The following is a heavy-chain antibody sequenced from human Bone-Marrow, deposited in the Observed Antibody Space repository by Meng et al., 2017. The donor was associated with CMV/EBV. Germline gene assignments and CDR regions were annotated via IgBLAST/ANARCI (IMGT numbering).Heavy chain of an antibody. CDR3: AKVQGEYQLPHYFDY. J-gene: IGHJ4*02. CDR1: GFTFSSYA. V-gene: IGHV3-23*01. D-gene: IGHD2-2*01. CDR2: ISGSGGST. Sequence: GGSLRLSCAASGFTFSSYAMSWVRQAPGKGLEWVSAISGSGGSTYYADSVKGRFTISRDNSKNTLHLQMNSLRAEDTAVYYCAKVQGEYQLPHYFDYWGQGTLVTVSS.